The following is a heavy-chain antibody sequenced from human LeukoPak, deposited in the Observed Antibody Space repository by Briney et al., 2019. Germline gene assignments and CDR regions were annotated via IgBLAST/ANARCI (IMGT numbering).Heavy chain of an antibody. CDR1: GFTFNTYS. J-gene: IGHJ5*02. CDR3: ARGISANWFDP. V-gene: IGHV3-21*01. Sequence: GGSLRLSCAACGFTFNTYSMNWVRQAPGKGLEWVSSISASSSYIYYADSVKGRFSISRDDAKNSLYLQMNSLRAEDAAVYYCARGISANWFDPWGQGTLVTVSS. CDR2: ISASSSYI.